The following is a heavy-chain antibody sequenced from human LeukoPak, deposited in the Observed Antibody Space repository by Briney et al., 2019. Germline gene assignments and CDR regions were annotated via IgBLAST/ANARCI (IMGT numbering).Heavy chain of an antibody. CDR3: TRDRKLGPQYYYDSSGYYIDY. V-gene: IGHV3-49*04. D-gene: IGHD3-22*01. Sequence: PGGSLRLSCTASGFTFGDYAMSWVRQAPGKGLEWVGFIRSKAYGGTTEYAASVKGRFTISRDDSKSIAYLRMNSLKTEDTAVYYCTRDRKLGPQYYYDSSGYYIDYWGQGTLVTVSS. CDR2: IRSKAYGGTT. CDR1: GFTFGDYA. J-gene: IGHJ4*02.